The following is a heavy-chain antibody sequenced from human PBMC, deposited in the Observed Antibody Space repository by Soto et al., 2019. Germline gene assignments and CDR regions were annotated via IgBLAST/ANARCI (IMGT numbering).Heavy chain of an antibody. CDR3: ARAGRDFMVRWPKYWFDP. J-gene: IGHJ5*02. CDR2: TYYRSKWYN. D-gene: IGHD3-10*01. CDR1: GDSVSSNSAA. Sequence: SQTLSLTCAISGDSVSSNSAAWNWIRQSPSRGLEWLGRTYYRSKWYNDYAVFVKSRITINPDTSKNQFSLQLNSVTPEDTAVYYCARAGRDFMVRWPKYWFDPWGQGTLVTVSS. V-gene: IGHV6-1*01.